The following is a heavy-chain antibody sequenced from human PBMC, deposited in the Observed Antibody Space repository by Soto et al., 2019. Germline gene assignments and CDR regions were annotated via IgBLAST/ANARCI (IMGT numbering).Heavy chain of an antibody. D-gene: IGHD3-10*01. CDR2: IHHSGST. Sequence: SETLSLTCSVSGGSITSHYCSWFRQPPGKGLEWIGYIHHSGSTSYNPSLKSRVTMSVDTSKNQFSLKVSSVTAADTALYYCARQGFRQLHGFVDVWGPGTRVTVSS. CDR3: ARQGFRQLHGFVDV. J-gene: IGHJ6*02. V-gene: IGHV4-59*08. CDR1: GGSITSHY.